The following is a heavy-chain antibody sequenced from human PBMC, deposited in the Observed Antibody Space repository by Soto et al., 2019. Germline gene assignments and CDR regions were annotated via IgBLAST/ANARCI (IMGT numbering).Heavy chain of an antibody. V-gene: IGHV5-51*01. CDR1: GYSFTSYW. J-gene: IGHJ3*02. D-gene: IGHD3-22*01. CDR3: ARLDYYDSSAPLGDAFDI. Sequence: GESPKTSFKGSGYSFTSYWIGWVRQMPGKGLEWMGIIYPGDSDTRYSPSFQGQVTISADKSISTAYLQWSSLKASDTAMYYCARLDYYDSSAPLGDAFDIWGQGTMVTVSS. CDR2: IYPGDSDT.